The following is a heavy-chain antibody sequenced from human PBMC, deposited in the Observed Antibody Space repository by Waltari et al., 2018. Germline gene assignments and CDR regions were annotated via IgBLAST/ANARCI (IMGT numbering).Heavy chain of an antibody. CDR3: AAALGGGISASRPFHF. V-gene: IGHV1-69-2*01. Sequence: EVQLLQSGAEVKKPGTPVKISCKVSGDTFTDTYNHWIQQAPGKGLQWMGLLDPEDGQAVYAEKFQGRVTMTADTSIHTAYMELTSLTSEDTAFYYCAAALGGGISASRPFHFWGQGTMITVSS. CDR1: GDTFTDTY. J-gene: IGHJ3*01. D-gene: IGHD3-10*01. CDR2: LDPEDGQA.